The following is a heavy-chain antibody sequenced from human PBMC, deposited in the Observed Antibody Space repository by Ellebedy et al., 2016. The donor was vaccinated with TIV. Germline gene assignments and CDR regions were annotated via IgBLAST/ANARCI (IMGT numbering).Heavy chain of an antibody. D-gene: IGHD3/OR15-3a*01. CDR1: GFPFSRNA. Sequence: PGESLKISCAASGFPFSRNAMGWVRQAPGKGLEWVSSIGGDGESTHYADSVKGRFTISRDNSKNTLFLQMSSLRAEDTAVYFCARRSTDFAFDSWGQGTLVTVSS. V-gene: IGHV3-23*01. J-gene: IGHJ4*02. CDR2: IGGDGEST. CDR3: ARRSTDFAFDS.